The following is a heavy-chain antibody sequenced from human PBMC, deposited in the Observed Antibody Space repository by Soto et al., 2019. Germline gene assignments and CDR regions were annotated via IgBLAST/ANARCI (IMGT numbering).Heavy chain of an antibody. CDR2: INSATGDT. V-gene: IGHV1-3*01. Sequence: GASVKVSCKASGYTFTNYAIHWVRQAPGQRLEWMGWINSATGDTKSSEKYKGRVTITRDTSVTTANVDLSSLRTEDTAVFYCARPLGHCSSTSCWNAFDIWGQGTMVTVSS. J-gene: IGHJ3*02. CDR3: ARPLGHCSSTSCWNAFDI. D-gene: IGHD2-2*01. CDR1: GYTFTNYA.